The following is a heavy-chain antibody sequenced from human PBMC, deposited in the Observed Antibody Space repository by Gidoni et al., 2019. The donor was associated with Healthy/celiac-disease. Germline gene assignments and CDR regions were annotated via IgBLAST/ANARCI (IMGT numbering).Heavy chain of an antibody. V-gene: IGHV4-34*01. D-gene: IGHD5-18*01. CDR3: ARGRGGVGYSYGYYYYGMDV. CDR2: HSGST. J-gene: IGHJ6*02. Sequence: HSGSTNYNPSLKSRVTISVDTSKNQFSLKLSSVTAADTAVYYCARGRGGVGYSYGYYYYGMDVWGQGTTVTVSS.